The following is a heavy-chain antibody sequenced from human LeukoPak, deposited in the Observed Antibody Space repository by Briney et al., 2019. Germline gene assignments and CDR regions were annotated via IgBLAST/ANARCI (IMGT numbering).Heavy chain of an antibody. J-gene: IGHJ4*02. CDR3: AKDRGSMIVVVTTFDY. CDR2: ISYDGSNK. D-gene: IGHD3-22*01. CDR1: GFTFSSYG. V-gene: IGHV3-30*18. Sequence: GGSLRLSCAASGFTFSSYGMHWVRQAPGKGLEWVAVISYDGSNKYYADSVKGRFTISRDNSKNTLYLQMNSLRAEDTAVYYCAKDRGSMIVVVTTFDYWGQGTLVTVSS.